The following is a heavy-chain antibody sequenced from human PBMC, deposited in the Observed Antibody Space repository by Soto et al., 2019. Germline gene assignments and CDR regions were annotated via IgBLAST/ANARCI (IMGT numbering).Heavy chain of an antibody. CDR3: ARSQGSSTSLEIYYYYYYGMGV. V-gene: IGHV1-69*01. Sequence: QVQLVQSGAEVKKPGSSVKVSCKASGGTFSSYAISWVRQAPGQGLEWMGGIIPISETTNYAQKFQGRVKITADESKSTAYMELSSLRSEDTAVYYCARSQGSSTSLEIYYYYYYGMGVWGQGTTVTVSS. D-gene: IGHD2-2*01. CDR1: GGTFSSYA. J-gene: IGHJ6*02. CDR2: IIPISETT.